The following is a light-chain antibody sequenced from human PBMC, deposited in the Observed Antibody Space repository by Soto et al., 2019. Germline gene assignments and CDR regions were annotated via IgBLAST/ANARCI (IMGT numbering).Light chain of an antibody. CDR1: QSVGND. J-gene: IGKJ4*01. Sequence: EIVLTQSPGTLSFSPWERATPSVRASQSVGNDLAWYQQKPGQSPRLLIYDASNRATGIPARFSGSGSGTDFTLTISGLEPEDFAVYYCQQRHNWPLTFGGGTKVDIK. CDR2: DAS. V-gene: IGKV3-11*01. CDR3: QQRHNWPLT.